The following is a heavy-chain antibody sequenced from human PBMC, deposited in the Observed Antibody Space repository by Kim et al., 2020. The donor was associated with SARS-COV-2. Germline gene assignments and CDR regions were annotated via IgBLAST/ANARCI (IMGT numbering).Heavy chain of an antibody. Sequence: GGSLRLSCAASGFTFNSYSMNWVRQAPGKGLEWLSYISSSSSTIYYADAVKGRFTISRDNAKNSLYLQMNSLRAEDTAMYYCARQWLVSSVDYWGQGTL. D-gene: IGHD6-19*01. CDR2: ISSSSSTI. CDR1: GFTFNSYS. V-gene: IGHV3-48*04. CDR3: ARQWLVSSVDY. J-gene: IGHJ4*02.